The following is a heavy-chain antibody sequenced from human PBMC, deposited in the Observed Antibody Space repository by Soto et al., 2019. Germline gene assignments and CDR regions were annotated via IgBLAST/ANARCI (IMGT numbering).Heavy chain of an antibody. J-gene: IGHJ6*02. CDR2: ISAYNGNT. V-gene: IGHV1-18*01. Sequence: QVQLVQSGAEVKKPGASVKVSCKASGYTFTTYGIIWVRQAPGQGLEWMGWISAYNGNTNYAQKLQGRVTMTTDTSTSTAYMELRSLRSDDTAVYYCARVWVGTTFAYYYGMDVWGQGTTVTVSS. CDR1: GYTFTTYG. D-gene: IGHD1-1*01. CDR3: ARVWVGTTFAYYYGMDV.